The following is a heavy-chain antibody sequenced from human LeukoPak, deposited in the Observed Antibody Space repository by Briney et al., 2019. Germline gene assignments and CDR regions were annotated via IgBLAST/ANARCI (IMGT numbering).Heavy chain of an antibody. CDR2: ISYDGSNK. CDR1: GFTFSNYA. Sequence: GGSLRLSCAASGFTFSNYAMHWVRQAPGKGLEWVASISYDGSNKYYTDAVKGRFTISRDDYRNTLYLQMSSLRAEDTAVYYCAKAESSSSGYYYYMDVWGKGTTVTVSS. J-gene: IGHJ6*03. CDR3: AKAESSSSGYYYYMDV. V-gene: IGHV3-30*04. D-gene: IGHD6-6*01.